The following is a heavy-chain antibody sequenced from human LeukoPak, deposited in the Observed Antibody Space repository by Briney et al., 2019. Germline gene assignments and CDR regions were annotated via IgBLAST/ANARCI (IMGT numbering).Heavy chain of an antibody. Sequence: GGSLRLSCAASGFDFRTYWMHWVRQAPGKGLMWVSRINSDVSNVIYADSVKGRFTISRDNSKNTLYLQMNTPTVEDTAVYHCAGGVSSRLLDYWGRGTLVTVSS. J-gene: IGHJ4*02. V-gene: IGHV3-74*01. CDR3: AGGVSSRLLDY. D-gene: IGHD3-10*01. CDR1: GFDFRTYW. CDR2: INSDVSNV.